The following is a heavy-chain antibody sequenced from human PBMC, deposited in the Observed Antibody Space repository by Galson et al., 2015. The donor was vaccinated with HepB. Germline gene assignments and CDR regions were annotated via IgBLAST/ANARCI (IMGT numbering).Heavy chain of an antibody. Sequence: LRLSCGASGVTFCSYGMHWVRQAPGEGGVGGAIISYAGSNKYYTDSVNGRFTISIDNSKNTLYLQMNSERAEDSAVYYCAKDDTGSYEFFDYWGQGTLVTVSS. V-gene: IGHV3-30*18. CDR1: GVTFCSYG. CDR3: AKDDTGSYEFFDY. D-gene: IGHD1-26*01. J-gene: IGHJ4*02. CDR2: ISYAGSNK.